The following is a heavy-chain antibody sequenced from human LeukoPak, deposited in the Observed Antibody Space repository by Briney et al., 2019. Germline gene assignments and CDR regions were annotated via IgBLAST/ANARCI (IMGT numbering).Heavy chain of an antibody. V-gene: IGHV3-30-3*01. CDR1: GFTFSSYA. Sequence: GGPLRLSCAASGFTFSSYAMHWVRQAPGKGLEWVAVISYDGSNKYYADSVKGRFTISRDNSKNTLYLQMNSLRAEDTAVYYCARRPYSGYDLAFDYWGQGTLVTVSS. CDR3: ARRPYSGYDLAFDY. CDR2: ISYDGSNK. J-gene: IGHJ4*02. D-gene: IGHD5-12*01.